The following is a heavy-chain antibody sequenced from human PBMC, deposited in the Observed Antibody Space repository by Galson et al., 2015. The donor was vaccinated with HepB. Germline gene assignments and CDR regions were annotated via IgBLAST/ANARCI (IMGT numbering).Heavy chain of an antibody. Sequence: SVKVSCKASGGTFSSHTISWVRQVPGQGLEWMGGIIPMFGSGNYAQKFQGRVTITADESKTTTYMEVSSLRSEDTAVYYCARQYDSNGYYAYWGQGTLVTVSS. J-gene: IGHJ4*02. CDR1: GGTFSSHT. V-gene: IGHV1-69*13. CDR2: IIPMFGSG. D-gene: IGHD3-22*01. CDR3: ARQYDSNGYYAY.